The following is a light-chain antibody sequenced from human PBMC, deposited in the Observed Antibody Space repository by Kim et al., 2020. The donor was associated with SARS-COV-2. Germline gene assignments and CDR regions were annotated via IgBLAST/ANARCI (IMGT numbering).Light chain of an antibody. J-gene: IGLJ3*02. CDR2: EDD. V-gene: IGLV6-57*04. CDR3: QSSDATNGV. CDR1: SGRIANNY. Sequence: NFMLTQPHSLSESPGKTVTISCTRSSGRIANNYVQWYQQRPGSAPTTVIYEDDRRPSGVPDRFSGSIDRSSNSASLTISGLKTEDEAVYYCQSSDATNGVFGGGTQLTVL.